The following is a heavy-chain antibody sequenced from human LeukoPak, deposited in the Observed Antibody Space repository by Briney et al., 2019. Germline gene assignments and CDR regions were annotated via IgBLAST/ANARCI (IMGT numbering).Heavy chain of an antibody. Sequence: ASVTVSFTSSAYTFTNYAMNWVRQAPGQGLEWMGWIHPSTGNPTYAQGFTGRFVFSLDTSVSTTYLQISSLKAEDTAVYYCARAYQRLGELSLPNYWGQGTLVTVSS. J-gene: IGHJ4*02. CDR3: ARAYQRLGELSLPNY. CDR2: IHPSTGNP. CDR1: AYTFTNYA. V-gene: IGHV7-4-1*02. D-gene: IGHD3-16*02.